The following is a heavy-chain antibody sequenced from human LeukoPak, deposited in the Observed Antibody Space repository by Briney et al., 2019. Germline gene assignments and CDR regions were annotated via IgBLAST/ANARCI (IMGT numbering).Heavy chain of an antibody. D-gene: IGHD5-12*01. Sequence: PGGSLRLSCAASGFTFSIYGMHGVRQAPGKGVEGVAFKRYNGSNKYYADSVKGRFTISRDNSKNPLYLQMNSLRAEDTAVYYCAKDPRQYGGSTYYFDYWGQGTLVTVSS. CDR1: GFTFSIYG. CDR3: AKDPRQYGGSTYYFDY. V-gene: IGHV3-30*02. J-gene: IGHJ4*02. CDR2: KRYNGSNK.